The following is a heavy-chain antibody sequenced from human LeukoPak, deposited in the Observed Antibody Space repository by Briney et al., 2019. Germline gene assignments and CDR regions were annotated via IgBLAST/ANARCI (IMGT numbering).Heavy chain of an antibody. D-gene: IGHD3-9*01. V-gene: IGHV1-8*02. CDR1: GFTFTGYY. CDR2: MNPNSGNT. Sequence: ASVKVSCKASGFTFTGYYMHWVRQATGQGLEWMGWMNPNSGNTGYAQKFQGRVTMTRNTSISTAYMELSSLRSEDTAVYYCARVQSLRYFDWSLRYWGQGTLVTVSS. J-gene: IGHJ4*02. CDR3: ARVQSLRYFDWSLRY.